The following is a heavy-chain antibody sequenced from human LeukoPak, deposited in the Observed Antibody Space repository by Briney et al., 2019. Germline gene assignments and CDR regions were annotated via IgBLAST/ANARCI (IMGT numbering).Heavy chain of an antibody. Sequence: SETLSLTCTVSGGSIAGSSYYWGWIRQPPGKGLEWIGYIYYSGSTNYNPSLKSRVTISVDTSKNQFSLKLSSVTAADTAVYYCARSIAAGLQYYFDYWGQGTLVTVSS. J-gene: IGHJ4*02. CDR2: IYYSGST. CDR3: ARSIAAGLQYYFDY. CDR1: GGSIAGSSYY. V-gene: IGHV4-61*05. D-gene: IGHD6-6*01.